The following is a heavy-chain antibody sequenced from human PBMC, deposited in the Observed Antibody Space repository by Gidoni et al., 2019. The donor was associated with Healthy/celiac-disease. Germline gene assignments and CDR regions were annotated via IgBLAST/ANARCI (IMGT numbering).Heavy chain of an antibody. V-gene: IGHV3-21*01. Sequence: EVQLVESGGGLVKPGGSLRLSCAASGFTFSSYSMNWVRQAPGKGLECVSSISSSSSYIYYADSVKGRFTISRDNAKNSLYLQMNSLRAEDTAVYYCAKEGYSSSWYVFDYWGQGTLVTVSS. D-gene: IGHD6-13*01. CDR1: GFTFSSYS. CDR2: ISSSSSYI. J-gene: IGHJ4*02. CDR3: AKEGYSSSWYVFDY.